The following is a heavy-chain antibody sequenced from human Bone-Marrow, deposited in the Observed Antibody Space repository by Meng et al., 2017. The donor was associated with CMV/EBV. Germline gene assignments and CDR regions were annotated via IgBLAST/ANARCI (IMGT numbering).Heavy chain of an antibody. CDR3: ARGTSDSSSWYSPPGAHDY. J-gene: IGHJ4*02. V-gene: IGHV1-2*02. CDR1: GYIFTDYY. Sequence: ASVKVSCKASGYIFTDYYMHWVRQAPGQGLEWMGWINPNSGGTIYAQKFQGRVTMTRDTSISTASMELSRLRSDDTAVYYCARGTSDSSSWYSPPGAHDYWGQGTLVTVSS. D-gene: IGHD6-13*01. CDR2: INPNSGGT.